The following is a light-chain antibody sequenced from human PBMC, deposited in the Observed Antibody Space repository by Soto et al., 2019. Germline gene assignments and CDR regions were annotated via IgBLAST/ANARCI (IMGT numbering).Light chain of an antibody. CDR1: QSVSSN. V-gene: IGKV3-11*01. Sequence: EVVLKQSPGTLSLSPGERATLSCRASQSVSSNLAWYQQKPGQAPRLLLYDASNRATGIPARFSGSGSGTDFTLTISSLESDDFAVYYCQQRGSFGGGTKAAIK. J-gene: IGKJ4*01. CDR3: QQRGS. CDR2: DAS.